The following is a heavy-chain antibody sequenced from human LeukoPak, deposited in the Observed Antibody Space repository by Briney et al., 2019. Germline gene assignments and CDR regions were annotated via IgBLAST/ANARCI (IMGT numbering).Heavy chain of an antibody. CDR3: ARDQALYFSYGDY. CDR1: GFTFSDYG. CDR2: IFYDGSNH. J-gene: IGHJ4*02. D-gene: IGHD3-16*01. V-gene: IGHV3-33*01. Sequence: SGGSLRLSCAASGFTFSDYGMHWVRQAPGKGLEWLAAIFYDGSNHHYADTVKGRFTISRDNSKNTLYLQVNSLTAEDTAVYYCARDQALYFSYGDYWGQGTLVTVSS.